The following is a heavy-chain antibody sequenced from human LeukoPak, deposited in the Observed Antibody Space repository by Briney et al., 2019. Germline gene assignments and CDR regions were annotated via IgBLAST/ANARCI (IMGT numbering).Heavy chain of an antibody. Sequence: GGSLRLSCAASGFSLSNCVMHWVRQAPGKGLEWVALIWYDGTGKYYADSVKGRFTISRDTSKNTLYLQMDSLRAEDTAVYYCAKDLGYRYNPYYYYYYGMDVWGQGTTVTVSS. J-gene: IGHJ6*02. CDR3: AKDLGYRYNPYYYYYYGMDV. V-gene: IGHV3-33*06. CDR1: GFSLSNCV. CDR2: IWYDGTGK. D-gene: IGHD1-1*01.